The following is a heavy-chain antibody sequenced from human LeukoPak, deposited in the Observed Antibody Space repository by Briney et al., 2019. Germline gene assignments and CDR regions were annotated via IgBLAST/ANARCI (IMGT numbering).Heavy chain of an antibody. CDR2: IIAIFGTA. Sequence: SVKGSCKASGGTFSSYAISWVRQAPGHGLEWMGGIIAIFGTANYAQKFQGRVTITADESTSTAYMELSSLRSEDTAVYYCARDGYSYGWQAFFDYWGQGTPVTVSS. V-gene: IGHV1-69*01. CDR1: GGTFSSYA. D-gene: IGHD5-18*01. CDR3: ARDGYSYGWQAFFDY. J-gene: IGHJ4*02.